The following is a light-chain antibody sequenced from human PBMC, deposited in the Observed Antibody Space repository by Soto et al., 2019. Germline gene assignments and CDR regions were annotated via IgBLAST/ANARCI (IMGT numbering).Light chain of an antibody. J-gene: IGKJ1*01. Sequence: EIVMTQSPATLSVSPGERATLSCRASQSVGSNLAWYQQKPGQAPRLLMYGASTRATGVPARFSGSGSGAEFTLTISSLQSEDFAVYYCQQYNNRPPWMFGQGTKVEIE. CDR1: QSVGSN. V-gene: IGKV3-15*01. CDR3: QQYNNRPPWM. CDR2: GAS.